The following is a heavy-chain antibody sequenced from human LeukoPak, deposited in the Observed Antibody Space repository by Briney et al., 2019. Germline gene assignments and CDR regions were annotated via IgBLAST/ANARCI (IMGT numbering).Heavy chain of an antibody. CDR2: MSGSGGST. CDR1: GFTFSIYG. D-gene: IGHD2/OR15-2a*01. V-gene: IGHV3-23*01. Sequence: PGGSLRLSCAASGFTFSIYGMSWVRQAPGRGLEWVSAMSGSGGSTYYADSVKGRFTISRDNSKNTLYLQMNSLRAEDTAVYYCATSGLSRFGFWGQGTLVTVSS. CDR3: ATSGLSRFGF. J-gene: IGHJ4*02.